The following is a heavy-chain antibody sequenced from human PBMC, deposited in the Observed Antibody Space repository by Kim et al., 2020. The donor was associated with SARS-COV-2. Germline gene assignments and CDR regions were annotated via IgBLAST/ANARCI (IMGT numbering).Heavy chain of an antibody. CDR3: AREGPHYYDSSGYYYNWFDP. V-gene: IGHV1-8*01. CDR1: GYTFTSYD. CDR2: MNPNSGNT. J-gene: IGHJ5*02. Sequence: ASVKVSCKASGYTFTSYDINWVRQATGQGLEWMGWMNPNSGNTGYAQKFQGRVTMTRNTSISTAYMELSSLRSEDTAGYYCAREGPHYYDSSGYYYNWFDPWGQGTLVTVSS. D-gene: IGHD3-22*01.